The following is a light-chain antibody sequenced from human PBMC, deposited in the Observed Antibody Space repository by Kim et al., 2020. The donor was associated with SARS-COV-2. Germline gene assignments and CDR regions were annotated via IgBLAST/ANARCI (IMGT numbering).Light chain of an antibody. CDR3: QHANGFPWT. CDR2: GAS. J-gene: IGKJ1*01. CDR1: QSISVW. V-gene: IGKV1-12*01. Sequence: ASVGDRVTIACRASQSISVWVAWYQQRPGDVPKLLISGASNLQIGVPSRISGSGSGTVFTLTIGSLQPEDVGTYYCQHANGFPWTFGQGTKVDIK.